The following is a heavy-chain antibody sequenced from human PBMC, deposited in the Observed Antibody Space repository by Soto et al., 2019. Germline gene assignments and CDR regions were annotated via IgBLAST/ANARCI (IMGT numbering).Heavy chain of an antibody. Sequence: SETLSLTCTVSGGSISSSSYYWGWIRQPPGKGLEWIGSIYYSGSTYYNPSLKSRVTISADTSKNQFSLKLSSVTAADTAVYYCARTRGGIVATINGFDYWGQGTLVTVSS. D-gene: IGHD5-12*01. CDR3: ARTRGGIVATINGFDY. J-gene: IGHJ4*02. CDR2: IYYSGST. V-gene: IGHV4-39*01. CDR1: GGSISSSSYY.